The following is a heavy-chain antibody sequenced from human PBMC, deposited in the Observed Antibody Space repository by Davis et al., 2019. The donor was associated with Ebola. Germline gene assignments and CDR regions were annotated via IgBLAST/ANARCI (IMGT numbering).Heavy chain of an antibody. Sequence: GSLRLSCTVSGGSISSYYWSWIRQPPGKGLKWIGYIYYSGSTNYNPSLKSRVTISVDTSKNQFSLKLSSVTAADTAVYYCARLETVAGLDYWGRGTLVTVSS. CDR3: ARLETVAGLDY. CDR2: IYYSGST. J-gene: IGHJ4*02. V-gene: IGHV4-59*01. CDR1: GGSISSYY. D-gene: IGHD6-19*01.